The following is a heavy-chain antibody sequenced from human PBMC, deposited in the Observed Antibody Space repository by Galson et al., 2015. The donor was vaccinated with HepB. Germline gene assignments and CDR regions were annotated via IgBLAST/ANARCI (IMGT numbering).Heavy chain of an antibody. CDR2: IYPGDSDT. V-gene: IGHV5-51*01. Sequence: QSGAEVKKPGESLKISCKGSGYSFTNYWIGWVRQMPGKGLEWMGIIYPGDSDTRYSPSFQGQVTISADKSINTAYLQWSSLKASDTAMYYCARHCENWNYVEGGCMDVWGQGTTVTVSS. CDR1: GYSFTNYW. D-gene: IGHD1-7*01. J-gene: IGHJ6*02. CDR3: ARHCENWNYVEGGCMDV.